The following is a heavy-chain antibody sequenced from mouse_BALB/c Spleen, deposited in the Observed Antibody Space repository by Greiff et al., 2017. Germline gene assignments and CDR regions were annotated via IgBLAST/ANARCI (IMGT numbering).Heavy chain of an antibody. Sequence: EVHLVESGGGLVQPGGSLRLSCATSGFTFTDYYMSWVRQPPGKALEWLGFIRNKANGYTTEYSASVKGRFTISRDNSQSILYLQMNTLRAEDSATYYCASSYGYYWYFDVWGAGTTVTVSS. J-gene: IGHJ1*01. CDR2: IRNKANGYTT. V-gene: IGHV7-3*02. CDR3: ASSYGYYWYFDV. D-gene: IGHD2-2*01. CDR1: GFTFTDYY.